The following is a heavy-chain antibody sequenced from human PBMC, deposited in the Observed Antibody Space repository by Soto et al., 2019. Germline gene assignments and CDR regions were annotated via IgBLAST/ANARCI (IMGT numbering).Heavy chain of an antibody. D-gene: IGHD6-13*01. CDR2: ISGSGGST. CDR3: AKGGGGSSWFRYYYGMDV. J-gene: IGHJ6*02. Sequence: PGGSLRLSCAASGFTFSSYAMSWVRQAPGKGLEWVSAISGSGGSTYYADSVKGRFTISRDNSKNTLYLQMNSLRAEDTAVYYCAKGGGGSSWFRYYYGMDVWGQGTTVTVSS. CDR1: GFTFSSYA. V-gene: IGHV3-23*01.